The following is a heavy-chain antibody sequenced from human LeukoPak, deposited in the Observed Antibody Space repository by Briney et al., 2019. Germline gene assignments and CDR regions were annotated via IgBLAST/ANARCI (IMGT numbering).Heavy chain of an antibody. Sequence: GGSLRLSCAASEFTFSSYAMHWVRQAPGKGLEWVAVISYDGSNKYYADSVKGRFTISRDNSKNTLYLQMNSLRAEDAAVYYCARSSGGVVVPHNWFDPWGQGTLVTVSS. J-gene: IGHJ5*02. D-gene: IGHD3-22*01. CDR3: ARSSGGVVVPHNWFDP. V-gene: IGHV3-30-3*01. CDR2: ISYDGSNK. CDR1: EFTFSSYA.